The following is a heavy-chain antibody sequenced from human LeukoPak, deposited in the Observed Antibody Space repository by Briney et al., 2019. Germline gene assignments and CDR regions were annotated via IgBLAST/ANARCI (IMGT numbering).Heavy chain of an antibody. CDR2: INPNSGGT. V-gene: IGHV1-2*02. J-gene: IGHJ4*02. CDR1: GYTFTGYY. CDR3: AREYFITGTTSDY. D-gene: IGHD1-20*01. Sequence: ASVKVSCKASGYTFTGYYMHWVRQAPGQGLEWMGWINPNSGGTNYAQKFQGRVTMTRDTSISTAYMELSRLRSDDTAVYYCAREYFITGTTSDYWGQGTLVTVSS.